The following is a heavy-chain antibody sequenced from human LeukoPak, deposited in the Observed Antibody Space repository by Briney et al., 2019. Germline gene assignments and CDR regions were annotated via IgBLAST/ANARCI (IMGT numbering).Heavy chain of an antibody. CDR3: ARLYRFFSPGAYYYYMDV. D-gene: IGHD7-27*01. V-gene: IGHV3-7*01. CDR2: IKHDGSEK. CDR1: GFTFSTYW. J-gene: IGHJ6*03. Sequence: PGGSLRLSCAVSGFTFSTYWMSWVRQAPGKGLEWVANIKHDGSEKYYVDSVKGRFTISRDNAKNSLYLQMNSLRAEDTAVYYCARLYRFFSPGAYYYYMDVWGKGTTVTISS.